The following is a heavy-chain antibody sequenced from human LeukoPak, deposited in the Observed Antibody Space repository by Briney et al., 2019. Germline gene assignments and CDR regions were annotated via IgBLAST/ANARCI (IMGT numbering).Heavy chain of an antibody. J-gene: IGHJ4*02. V-gene: IGHV3-30*18. CDR1: GFTFSSYG. Sequence: GGSLRLSCAASGFTFSSYGMHWVRQAPGKGLEWVAVISYDGSNKYYADSVKGRFTISRDNSKNTLYLQMNSLRAEDTAVYYCAKALYSGSYFDCLDYWGQGTLVTVSS. CDR2: ISYDGSNK. D-gene: IGHD1-26*01. CDR3: AKALYSGSYFDCLDY.